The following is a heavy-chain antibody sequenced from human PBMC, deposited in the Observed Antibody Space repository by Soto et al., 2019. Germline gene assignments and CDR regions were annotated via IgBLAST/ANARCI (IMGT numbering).Heavy chain of an antibody. V-gene: IGHV1-3*01. J-gene: IGHJ6*02. Sequence: GASVKVSCKASGYTFTSYAMHWVRQAPGQRLEWMGWINAGNGNTKYSQKFQGRVTITRDTSASTAYMELSSLRSEDTAVYYCARDLWSTYYYGSGSYPIDFYMDVWGQGTTVTVSS. CDR2: INAGNGNT. CDR3: ARDLWSTYYYGSGSYPIDFYMDV. D-gene: IGHD3-10*01. CDR1: GYTFTSYA.